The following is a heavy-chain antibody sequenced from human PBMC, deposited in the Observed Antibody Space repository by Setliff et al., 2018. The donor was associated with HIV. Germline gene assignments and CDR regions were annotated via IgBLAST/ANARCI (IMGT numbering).Heavy chain of an antibody. Sequence: ASVKVFCKASEYTFTGYYMHWVRQAPGQGLEWMGWINPNSGGTNYAQKFQGRVTMTRDTSISTAYMELSRLRSDDTAVYYCARDRGGAARPFDYWGQGTLVTVSS. CDR2: INPNSGGT. CDR1: EYTFTGYY. D-gene: IGHD6-6*01. J-gene: IGHJ4*02. CDR3: ARDRGGAARPFDY. V-gene: IGHV1-2*02.